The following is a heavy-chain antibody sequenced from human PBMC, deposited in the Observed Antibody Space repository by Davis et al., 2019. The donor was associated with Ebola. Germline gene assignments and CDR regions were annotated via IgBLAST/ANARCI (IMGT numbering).Heavy chain of an antibody. Sequence: PGGSLRLSCAASGFTFSSYGMHWVRQAPGKGLEWVAVIWYDGSNKYYADSVKGRFTISRDNSKNTLYLQMNSLRAEDTAVYYCARDRFGGGDGFLDYWGQGTLVTVSS. CDR3: ARDRFGGGDGFLDY. CDR1: GFTFSSYG. J-gene: IGHJ4*02. V-gene: IGHV3-33*01. CDR2: IWYDGSNK. D-gene: IGHD5-24*01.